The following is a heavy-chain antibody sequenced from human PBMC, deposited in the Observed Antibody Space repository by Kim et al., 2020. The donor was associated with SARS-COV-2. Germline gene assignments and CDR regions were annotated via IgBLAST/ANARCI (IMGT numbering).Heavy chain of an antibody. V-gene: IGHV4-59*09. Sequence: PSLKSRVTISVDTSKNQFSLKLSSVTAADTAVYYCARGVVPAAIGNWFDPWGQGTLVTVSS. CDR3: ARGVVPAAIGNWFDP. J-gene: IGHJ5*02. D-gene: IGHD2-2*01.